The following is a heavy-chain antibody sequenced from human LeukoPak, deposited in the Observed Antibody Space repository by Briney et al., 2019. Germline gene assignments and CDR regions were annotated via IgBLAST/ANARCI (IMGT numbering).Heavy chain of an antibody. V-gene: IGHV3-7*01. Sequence: GGSLRLSCAASGFTFSSYWMSWVRQAPGKGLEWVANIKQDGSEKYYADSVKGRFTISRDNAKNSLYLQMNSLRAEDTAVYYCARADYYDSSGPLDWGQGTLVTVSS. J-gene: IGHJ1*01. D-gene: IGHD3-22*01. CDR3: ARADYYDSSGPLD. CDR1: GFTFSSYW. CDR2: IKQDGSEK.